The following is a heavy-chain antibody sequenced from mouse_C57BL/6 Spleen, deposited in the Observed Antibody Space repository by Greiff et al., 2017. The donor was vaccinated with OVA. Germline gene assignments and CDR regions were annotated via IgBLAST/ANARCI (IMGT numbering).Heavy chain of an antibody. V-gene: IGHV1-52*01. J-gene: IGHJ2*01. Sequence: QVQLQQPGAELVRPGSSVKLSCKASGYTFTSYWMHWVKQRPIQGLEWIGNIDPSDSETHYNQKFQDKATLTVDKSSSTAYMQLSSLTSEDSAVYYCARVGTTVVATDYFDYWGQGTTLTVSS. D-gene: IGHD1-1*01. CDR2: IDPSDSET. CDR3: ARVGTTVVATDYFDY. CDR1: GYTFTSYW.